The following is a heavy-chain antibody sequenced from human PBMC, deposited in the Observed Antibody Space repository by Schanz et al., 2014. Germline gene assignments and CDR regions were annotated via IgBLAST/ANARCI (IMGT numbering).Heavy chain of an antibody. Sequence: QVQLVESGGGVVQPGRSLRLSCAASGFTFSKYGMHWVRQAPGKGLEWVAVIWYDGSNKDYADSVKGRFTISRDNAKNSLYLQMNSLRAEDTAVYYCARSRGFDSIFDFWGRGTLVTVSS. D-gene: IGHD5-12*01. CDR2: IWYDGSNK. V-gene: IGHV3-33*01. CDR1: GFTFSKYG. J-gene: IGHJ4*02. CDR3: ARSRGFDSIFDF.